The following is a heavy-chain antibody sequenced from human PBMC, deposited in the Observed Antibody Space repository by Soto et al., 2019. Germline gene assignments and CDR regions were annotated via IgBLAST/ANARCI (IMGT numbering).Heavy chain of an antibody. CDR3: TRHTVDY. V-gene: IGHV3-73*02. J-gene: IGHJ4*02. CDR1: GFSFSDSA. CDR2: TRSKAHSYAT. Sequence: EVQLVESGGGLVQPGGSLKLSCAASGFSFSDSAIHWVRQASGKGLEWVGRTRSKAHSYATAFAASVKGRFTISRDDSKNTMYLQMNSLKTEDTAVYYCTRHTVDYWGQGTLVTVSS. D-gene: IGHD4-4*01.